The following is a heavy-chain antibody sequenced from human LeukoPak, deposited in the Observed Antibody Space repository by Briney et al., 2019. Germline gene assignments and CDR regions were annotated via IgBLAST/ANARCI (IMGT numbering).Heavy chain of an antibody. CDR2: ISSSSSYI. D-gene: IGHD6-19*01. V-gene: IGHV3-21*01. J-gene: IGHJ4*02. Sequence: PGGSLRLSCAASGFTVSSNYMNWVRQAPGKGLEWVSSISSSSSYIYYADSVKGRFTISRDNAKNSLYLQMNSLRAEDTAVYYCARDRRYSSGWYGATTHDYWGQGTLVTVSS. CDR3: ARDRRYSSGWYGATTHDY. CDR1: GFTVSSNY.